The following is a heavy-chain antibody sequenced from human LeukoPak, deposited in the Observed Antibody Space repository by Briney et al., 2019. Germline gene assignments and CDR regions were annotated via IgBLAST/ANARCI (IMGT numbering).Heavy chain of an antibody. J-gene: IGHJ4*02. V-gene: IGHV3-15*04. CDR1: GFSFSDAW. Sequence: AGGSLRLSCAASGFSFSDAWMSWVRQIPGKGLEWVGRIESKTDGGTTDYAAPVKGRFTISRDDSTNTLYLQMNSLKSEDTAVYYCTTVDSRDAPSDYWGQGTLVTVSS. D-gene: IGHD6-13*01. CDR2: IESKTDGGTT. CDR3: TTVDSRDAPSDY.